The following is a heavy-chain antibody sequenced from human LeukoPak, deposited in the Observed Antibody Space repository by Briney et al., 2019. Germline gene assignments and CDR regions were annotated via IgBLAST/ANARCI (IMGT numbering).Heavy chain of an antibody. Sequence: GGSLRLSCAASGFTFSSYSMNWVRQAPGKGLEWVSSISSSSSYIYYADSVKGRFTISRDNAKNSLYLQMSSLRAEDTAVYYCARAGRTRYSSSCYVDYFDYWAREPWSPSPQ. CDR2: ISSSSSYI. J-gene: IGHJ4*02. V-gene: IGHV3-21*01. CDR1: GFTFSSYS. D-gene: IGHD6-13*01. CDR3: ARAGRTRYSSSCYVDYFDY.